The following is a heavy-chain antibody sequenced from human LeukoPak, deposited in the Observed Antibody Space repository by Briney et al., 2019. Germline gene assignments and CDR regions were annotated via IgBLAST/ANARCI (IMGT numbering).Heavy chain of an antibody. CDR1: GYTFTSYY. CDR3: ARHLSRQWRGYSYGPNWFDP. Sequence: ASVKVSCKASGYTFTSYYMHWVRQAPGQGLEWMGIINPSGGSTSYAQKFQGRVTMTRDTSTSTVYMELSSLRSEDTAVYYCARHLSRQWRGYSYGPNWFDPWGQGTLVTVSS. J-gene: IGHJ5*02. D-gene: IGHD5-18*01. CDR2: INPSGGST. V-gene: IGHV1-46*01.